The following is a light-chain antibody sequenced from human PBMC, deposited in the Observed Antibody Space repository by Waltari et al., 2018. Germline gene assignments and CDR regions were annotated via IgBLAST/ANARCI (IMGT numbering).Light chain of an antibody. J-gene: IGLJ3*02. V-gene: IGLV1-44*01. CDR3: ASWDDSLNGHWV. CDR2: RSD. CDR1: ASNIGGNL. Sequence: QPVLTQPPSVSGTPGQRVTISCSGRASNIGGNLINWYQQLPGKAPKLLIYRSDLRPSGVPDRFSGSKSGTSACLAISGLQSEDEADYFCASWDDSLNGHWVFGGGTKVTVL.